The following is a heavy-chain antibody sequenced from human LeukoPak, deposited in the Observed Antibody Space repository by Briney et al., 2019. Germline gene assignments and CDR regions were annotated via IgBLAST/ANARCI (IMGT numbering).Heavy chain of an antibody. J-gene: IGHJ4*02. CDR3: ALVGATSWAPFDY. D-gene: IGHD1-26*01. CDR1: GFTFSRFS. CDR2: ISSSSSYI. V-gene: IGHV3-21*01. Sequence: GGSLRLSCAVSGFTFSRFSMTWVRQDPGKGLEWVSSISSSSSYIYYRDSVKGRFTISRDNAKNSLYLQMHSLRAEDTAVYYCALVGATSWAPFDYWGQGTLVTVSS.